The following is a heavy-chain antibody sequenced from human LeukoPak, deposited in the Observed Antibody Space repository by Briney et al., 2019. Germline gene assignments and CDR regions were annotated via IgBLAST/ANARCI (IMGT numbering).Heavy chain of an antibody. Sequence: GESLKISCKGSGYSFTSYWIGWVRQMPGKGLEWMGIIYPGDSDTRDSPSFQGQVTISADKSISTAYLQWSSLKASDTAMYYCARRAVTIFGPPDYWGQGTLVTVSS. J-gene: IGHJ4*02. CDR2: IYPGDSDT. D-gene: IGHD3-3*01. V-gene: IGHV5-51*01. CDR1: GYSFTSYW. CDR3: ARRAVTIFGPPDY.